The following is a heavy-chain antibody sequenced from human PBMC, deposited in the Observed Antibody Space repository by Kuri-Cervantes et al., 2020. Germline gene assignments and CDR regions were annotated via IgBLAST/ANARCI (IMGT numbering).Heavy chain of an antibody. CDR2: IKDDGSEK. D-gene: IGHD3-16*01. Sequence: GESLKISCAASGFTFSSYAMSWVRQAPGKGLEWVANIKDDGSEKYYADFVKGRFIISRDNAKNSLYVEMTSLGVEDTAIYYCVRDPFGTFHGWVHWGQGTLVTVSS. J-gene: IGHJ4*02. CDR1: GFTFSSYA. V-gene: IGHV3-7*01. CDR3: VRDPFGTFHGWVH.